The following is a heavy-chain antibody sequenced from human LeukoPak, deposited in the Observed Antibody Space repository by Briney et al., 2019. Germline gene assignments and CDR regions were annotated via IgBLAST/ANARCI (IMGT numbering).Heavy chain of an antibody. Sequence: SETLSLTCTVSGGSISSYYWSWIRQPPGKGLEWIGYIYYSGSTNYNPSLKSRVTIPVDTSKNQFSLKLSSVTAADTAVYYCARDRGYYDSRGAFDIWGQGTMVTVSS. D-gene: IGHD3-22*01. V-gene: IGHV4-59*01. CDR2: IYYSGST. CDR3: ARDRGYYDSRGAFDI. CDR1: GGSISSYY. J-gene: IGHJ3*02.